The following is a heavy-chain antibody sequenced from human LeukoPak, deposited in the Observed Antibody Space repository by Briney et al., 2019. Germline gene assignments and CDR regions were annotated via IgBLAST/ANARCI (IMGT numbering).Heavy chain of an antibody. J-gene: IGHJ4*02. CDR1: GGSISSDSYY. V-gene: IGHV4-61*02. D-gene: IGHD4-11*01. CDR2: IYTSGST. CDR3: ASLYSNYLYFDY. Sequence: PSETLSLTCTVSGGSISSDSYYWSWIRQPAGKGLEWIGRIYTSGSTNYNPSLKSRVTISVDTSKNQFSLKLSSVTAADTAVYYCASLYSNYLYFDYWGQGTLVTVSS.